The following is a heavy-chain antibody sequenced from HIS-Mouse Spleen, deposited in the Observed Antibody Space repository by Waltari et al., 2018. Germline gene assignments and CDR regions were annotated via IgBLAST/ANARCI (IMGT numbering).Heavy chain of an antibody. V-gene: IGHV4-34*01. CDR1: GGSFSAYY. Sequence: QVQLQQWGAGLLKPSETLSLTCAVYGGSFSAYYWSWIRQPPGKGLEWIGEINHSGSTNYNPSLQSRVTISVDTSKNQFSLKLSSVTAADTAVYYCAGGEAEIAAAAYYYYYGMDVWGQGTTVTVSS. CDR3: AGGEAEIAAAAYYYYYGMDV. CDR2: INHSGST. J-gene: IGHJ6*02. D-gene: IGHD6-13*01.